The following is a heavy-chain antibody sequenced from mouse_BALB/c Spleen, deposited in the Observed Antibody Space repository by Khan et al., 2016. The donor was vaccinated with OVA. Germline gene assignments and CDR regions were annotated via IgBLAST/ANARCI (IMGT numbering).Heavy chain of an antibody. CDR1: GFTFSDYY. J-gene: IGHJ3*01. CDR3: ARGYYGDPFAY. CDR2: ISDGGSYT. D-gene: IGHD2-13*01. V-gene: IGHV5-4*02. Sequence: EVALVESGGDLVKPGGSLKLSCAAAGFTFSDYYMYWVRQTPEKRLEWVATISDGGSYTYYPDSVKGRFPISRDDAKDNLYLQMNSLKSEESAISNCARGYYGDPFAYWGQGTLVTVSA.